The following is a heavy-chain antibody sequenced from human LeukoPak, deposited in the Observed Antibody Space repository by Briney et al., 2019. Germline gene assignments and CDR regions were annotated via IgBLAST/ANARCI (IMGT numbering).Heavy chain of an antibody. V-gene: IGHV3-23*01. CDR1: GFTFSSYA. CDR2: ISGSGGST. Sequence: GGSLRLSCAASGFTFSSYAMSWVRQAPGKGLEWVSAISGSGGSTYYADSVKGRFTISRDNSKNTLYLQMNSLRAEDTAVYYCAKDPRIVVVPAAIMAYWGQGTLVTVSS. D-gene: IGHD2-2*01. CDR3: AKDPRIVVVPAAIMAY. J-gene: IGHJ4*02.